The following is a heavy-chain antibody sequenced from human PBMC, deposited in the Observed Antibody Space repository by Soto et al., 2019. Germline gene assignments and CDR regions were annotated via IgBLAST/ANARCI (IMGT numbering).Heavy chain of an antibody. Sequence: PGGSLRLSCAASGFTFSRFELHWVRQAPGKGLEWISYISSSGSTAYYASSVEGRFAISRDNANNSVYLQMDSLRAEDTALYYCTRAAWFPYLSFYWGQGALVTVSS. V-gene: IGHV3-48*03. CDR3: TRAAWFPYLSFY. J-gene: IGHJ4*02. CDR1: GFTFSRFE. D-gene: IGHD3-10*01. CDR2: ISSSGSTA.